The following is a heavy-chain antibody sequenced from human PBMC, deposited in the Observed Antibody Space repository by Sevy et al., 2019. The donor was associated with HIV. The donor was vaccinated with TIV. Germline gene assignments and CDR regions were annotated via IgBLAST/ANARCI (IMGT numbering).Heavy chain of an antibody. CDR1: GYIFTSYG. J-gene: IGHJ4*02. D-gene: IGHD1-26*01. Sequence: ASVKVSCKASGYIFTSYGISWVRQAPGQGLEWMGWISAYNGNTNYAQRLQGRVTMTTDTSTSTAYMELRSLRSDDTAVYYCARTVVGATEYFDFWGQGTLVTVSS. CDR2: ISAYNGNT. V-gene: IGHV1-18*01. CDR3: ARTVVGATEYFDF.